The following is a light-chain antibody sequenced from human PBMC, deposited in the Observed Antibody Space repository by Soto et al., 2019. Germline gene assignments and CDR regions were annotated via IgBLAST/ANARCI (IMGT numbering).Light chain of an antibody. V-gene: IGKV1-39*01. CDR3: QQSYSTHPIT. J-gene: IGKJ5*01. CDR1: QSISSY. Sequence: DIQMTHSPSSLSASVRGRFNITCRASQSISSYLNLYQQKPGKAPKLLIYAASSLQSGVPSRFSGSGSGTDFTLTISSLKPEDFATYYCQQSYSTHPITFGHGTRLEIK. CDR2: AAS.